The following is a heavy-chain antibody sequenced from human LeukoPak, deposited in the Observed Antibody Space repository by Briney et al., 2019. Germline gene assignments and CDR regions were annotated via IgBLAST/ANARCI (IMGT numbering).Heavy chain of an antibody. Sequence: ASVKVSCKASGYTFTTYAMHWVRQAPGQGLEWMGWINAGNGNTKYSQKFQGRVTITRDTSASTAYMELSSLRPEDTAVYYCARDSIYGDYYFDYWGQGTLVTVSS. V-gene: IGHV1-3*01. D-gene: IGHD4-17*01. CDR2: INAGNGNT. CDR1: GYTFTTYA. CDR3: ARDSIYGDYYFDY. J-gene: IGHJ4*02.